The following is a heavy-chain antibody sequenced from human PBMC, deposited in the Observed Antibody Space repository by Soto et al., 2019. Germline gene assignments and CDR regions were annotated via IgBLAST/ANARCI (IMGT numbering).Heavy chain of an antibody. CDR1: GGTFSSYR. Sequence: SVKVSCKASGGTFSSYRITGVREAPGQGLEWVGGIVPIYRTADYAQKFQGRVTITADESARTSYRELRSLKSQDTAVYYCVRDSGAKLSSSWGQGTLVTVSS. CDR2: IVPIYRTA. CDR3: VRDSGAKLSSS. V-gene: IGHV1-69*13. J-gene: IGHJ4*02. D-gene: IGHD6-13*01.